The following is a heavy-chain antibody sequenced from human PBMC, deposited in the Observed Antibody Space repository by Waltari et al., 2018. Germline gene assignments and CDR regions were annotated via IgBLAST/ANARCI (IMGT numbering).Heavy chain of an antibody. CDR1: GDSVSSAYL. CDR2: VQGSGRS. Sequence: QLQLQESGPGLVKPSGTLSLSCGVSGDSVSSAYLWNWVRQSPHKGLEWIGQVQGSGRSNDNPSVARRVTVSLDTSKNLFSLKLTSATAADTAVYYCARDRGRGLYLDTWGPGTLVTVSP. CDR3: ARDRGRGLYLDT. J-gene: IGHJ5*02. V-gene: IGHV4-4*02. D-gene: IGHD2-15*01.